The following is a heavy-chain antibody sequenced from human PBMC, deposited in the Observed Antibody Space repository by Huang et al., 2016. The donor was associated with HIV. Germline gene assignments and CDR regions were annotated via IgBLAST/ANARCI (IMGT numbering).Heavy chain of an antibody. CDR3: AKEGDTGAALGY. CDR1: GFTVSTNY. CDR2: IYRGGPT. D-gene: IGHD2-8*02. Sequence: EVQLVESGGGLIQPGGSLRFSCAASGFTVSTNYMTWVRQEPGKWLEWVSLIYRGGPTYYADSVSGRFTISRDDSENTLYLHMTSLRAGDTAVYYCAKEGDTGAALGYWGQGTLVTVS. J-gene: IGHJ4*02. V-gene: IGHV3-53*01.